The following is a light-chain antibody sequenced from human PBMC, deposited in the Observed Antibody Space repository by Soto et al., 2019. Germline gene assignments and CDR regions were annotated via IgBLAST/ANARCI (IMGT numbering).Light chain of an antibody. CDR3: QQYGSSPQT. CDR1: QSVSSNH. CDR2: GAS. J-gene: IGKJ5*01. Sequence: DIVLTQSPGTLSLSPGERATLSCRASQSVSSNHLAWYQQKPGQAPRLLIYGASSRATGIPDRFSGSGSGTDFTLTISRLEPEDFAVDYCQQYGSSPQTFGQGTRLEIK. V-gene: IGKV3-20*01.